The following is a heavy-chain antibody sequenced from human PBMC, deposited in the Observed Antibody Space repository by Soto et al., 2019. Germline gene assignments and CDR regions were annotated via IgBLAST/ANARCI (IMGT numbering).Heavy chain of an antibody. V-gene: IGHV3-30-3*01. J-gene: IGHJ4*02. CDR1: GFTFSSYA. Sequence: SGGSLRLSSAASGFTFSSYAMHWVRQAPGKGLEWVAVISYDGSNKYYADSVKGRFTISRDNSKNTLYLQMNSLRAEDTAVYYCARVRYYDRSGYPWSWAYFDDWGQGTLVTVSS. CDR2: ISYDGSNK. CDR3: ARVRYYDRSGYPWSWAYFDD. D-gene: IGHD3-22*01.